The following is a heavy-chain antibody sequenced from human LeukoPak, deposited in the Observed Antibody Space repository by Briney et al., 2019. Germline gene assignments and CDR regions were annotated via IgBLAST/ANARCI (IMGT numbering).Heavy chain of an antibody. Sequence: GGSLRLSCAASGFTFSSYSMNWVRQAPGRGLEWVSSISSSSSYIYYADSVKGRFTISRDNAKNSLYRQMNSLRAEDTAVYYCARGIVARDGYFDLWGRGTLVTVSS. CDR3: ARGIVARDGYFDL. V-gene: IGHV3-21*01. J-gene: IGHJ2*01. CDR1: GFTFSSYS. D-gene: IGHD5-12*01. CDR2: ISSSSSYI.